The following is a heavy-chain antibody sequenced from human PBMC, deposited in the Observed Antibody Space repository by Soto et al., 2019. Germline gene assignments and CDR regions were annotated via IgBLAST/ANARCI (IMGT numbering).Heavy chain of an antibody. J-gene: IGHJ4*02. D-gene: IGHD2-21*02. CDR1: GFTFRSYG. Sequence: GGSLRLSCAASGFTFRSYGMHWVRQAPGKGLEWVAVIWFDGSHKYYADSVKGRFTFSRDNSRDTLYLQMNSLRAEDTAVYYCARDFCGGDCFLFDYWGQGTLVTVSS. CDR3: ARDFCGGDCFLFDY. CDR2: IWFDGSHK. V-gene: IGHV3-33*01.